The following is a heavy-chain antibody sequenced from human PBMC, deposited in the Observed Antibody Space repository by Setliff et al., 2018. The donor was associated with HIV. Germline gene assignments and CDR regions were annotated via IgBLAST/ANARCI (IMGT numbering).Heavy chain of an antibody. CDR3: ARDCRVGWVFTYGMDV. J-gene: IGHJ6*02. Sequence: GGSLRLSCAASGFTFSYYTMHWIRQTPDNGLEWVAVISYDGNSQYYADSVKGRFTLSRDNFRNTLYLQMNSLRPEDTAVYYCARDCRVGWVFTYGMDVWDQGTLVTVSS. CDR2: ISYDGNSQ. CDR1: GFTFSYYT. V-gene: IGHV3-30*04. D-gene: IGHD6-13*01.